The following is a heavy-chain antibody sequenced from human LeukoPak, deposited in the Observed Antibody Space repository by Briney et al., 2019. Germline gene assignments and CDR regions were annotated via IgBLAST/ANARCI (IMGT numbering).Heavy chain of an antibody. J-gene: IGHJ4*02. Sequence: PGGSLRLSCAASGFTFSSYWMSWVRQAPGKGLEWVANIKQDGSEKYYVDSVKGRFTISRDNVKNSLYLQMNSLRAEDTAVYYCARVRSNFWSGNYIDWGQGTLVTVSS. V-gene: IGHV3-7*01. CDR2: IKQDGSEK. CDR3: ARVRSNFWSGNYID. CDR1: GFTFSSYW. D-gene: IGHD3-3*01.